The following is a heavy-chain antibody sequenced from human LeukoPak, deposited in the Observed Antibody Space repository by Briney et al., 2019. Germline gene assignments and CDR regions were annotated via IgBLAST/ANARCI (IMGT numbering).Heavy chain of an antibody. CDR2: INSDGSST. Sequence: GGSLRLSCAASGFTFSSYWMHWVRQAPGKGLVWVSRINSDGSSTSYADSVKGRFTISRDNAKNTLYLQMNSLRAEGTAVYYCARDYGDYEPGRHHYYYYYMDVWGKGTTVTVSS. J-gene: IGHJ6*03. CDR3: ARDYGDYEPGRHHYYYYYMDV. D-gene: IGHD4-17*01. CDR1: GFTFSSYW. V-gene: IGHV3-74*01.